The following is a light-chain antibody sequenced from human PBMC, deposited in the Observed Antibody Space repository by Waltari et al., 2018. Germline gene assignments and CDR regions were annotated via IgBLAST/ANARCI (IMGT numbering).Light chain of an antibody. CDR1: SSNIGINY. J-gene: IGLJ3*02. CDR3: GTWDNALTGWV. CDR2: DED. V-gene: IGLV1-51*01. Sequence: QSVLTQPPSVSAAPGQRVTISCSGSSSNIGINYVSWYRQFPGTAPKLLIYDEDKRPPGIPDRFSASKAGTSATLDITGLQTGDEADYYCGTWDNALTGWVFGGGTKLTVV.